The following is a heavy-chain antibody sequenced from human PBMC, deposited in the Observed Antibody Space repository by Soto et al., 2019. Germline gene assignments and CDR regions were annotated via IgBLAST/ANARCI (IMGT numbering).Heavy chain of an antibody. CDR2: IIPIFGTA. J-gene: IGHJ6*02. Sequence: SVKVSCKASGGTFSSYAISWVRQAPGQGLEWMGGIIPIFGTANYAQKFQGRVTITADESTSTAYMELSSLRSEDTAVYYCARPRGGNYYYYGMDVWGQGTTVTVSS. V-gene: IGHV1-69*13. CDR3: ARPRGGNYYYYGMDV. CDR1: GGTFSSYA.